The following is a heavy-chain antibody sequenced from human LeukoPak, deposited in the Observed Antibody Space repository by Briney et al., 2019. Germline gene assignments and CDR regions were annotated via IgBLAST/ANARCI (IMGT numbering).Heavy chain of an antibody. CDR3: ARHHNYYYGMDV. Sequence: PSETLSLTCTVSGGSISTYYWSWIRQPPGKGLEWLGYIYYSGSTNYNPSLKSRVTISVDTSKNQFSLKLSSVTAADTAVYYCARHHNYYYGMDVWGHRTTVTVSS. J-gene: IGHJ6*02. V-gene: IGHV4-59*08. CDR1: GGSISTYY. CDR2: IYYSGST.